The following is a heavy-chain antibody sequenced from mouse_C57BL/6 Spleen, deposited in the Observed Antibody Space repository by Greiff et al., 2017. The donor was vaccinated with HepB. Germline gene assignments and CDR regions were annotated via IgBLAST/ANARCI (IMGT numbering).Heavy chain of an antibody. CDR3: ARITAVVAPHFDV. CDR1: GFTFTDYY. J-gene: IGHJ1*03. V-gene: IGHV7-3*01. CDR2: IRNKANGYTT. D-gene: IGHD1-1*01. Sequence: DVQLVESGGGLVQPGGSLSLSCAASGFTFTDYYMSWVRQPPGKALEWLGFIRNKANGYTTEYSASVKGRFTISRDNSQSILYLQMNALRAEDSATYYGARITAVVAPHFDVWGTGTTVTVSS.